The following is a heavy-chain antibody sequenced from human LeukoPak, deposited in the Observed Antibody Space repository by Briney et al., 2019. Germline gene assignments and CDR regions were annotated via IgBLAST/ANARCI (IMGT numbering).Heavy chain of an antibody. CDR3: ARSFSPTFRGSYFFGAFDI. D-gene: IGHD1-26*01. J-gene: IGHJ3*02. Sequence: GASVKVSCTASGYTFTGYYMHWVRHAPGQGLEWMEWINPNSGGTNYAQKFQGRVTMTRDTSISTTYMELSRLRSDDTAVYYCARSFSPTFRGSYFFGAFDIWGQGTMATVSS. CDR2: INPNSGGT. V-gene: IGHV1-2*02. CDR1: GYTFTGYY.